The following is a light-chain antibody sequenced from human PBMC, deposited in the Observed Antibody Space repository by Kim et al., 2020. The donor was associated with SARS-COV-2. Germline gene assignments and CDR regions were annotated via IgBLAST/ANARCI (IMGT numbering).Light chain of an antibody. CDR3: QVWDSNTDHLI. CDR1: NGRGRR. Sequence: PEQAAKIGGGEYNGRGRRVRWHQQKGGAAALVVIYSDDERPSGIAGRFAGSTAGNTATLTISRVEAGDEAVYYCQVWDSNTDHLIFGGGTQLTVL. CDR2: SDD. V-gene: IGLV3-21*04. J-gene: IGLJ2*01.